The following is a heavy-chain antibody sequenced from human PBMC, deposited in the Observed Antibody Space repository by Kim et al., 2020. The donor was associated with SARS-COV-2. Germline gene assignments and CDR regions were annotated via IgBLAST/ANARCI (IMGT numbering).Heavy chain of an antibody. CDR2: IHPGDSES. Sequence: GESLKISCKGSGYSFISYWIAWVRQMPRKGLEWMGIIHPGDSESRYSPSLQGQVTISVDKSISTAYVQWTSLKASDTAMYYCARSMEITSGGVVVEAFDYWGQGTLVTVFS. J-gene: IGHJ4*02. D-gene: IGHD3-16*02. CDR1: GYSFISYW. CDR3: ARSMEITSGGVVVEAFDY. V-gene: IGHV5-51*01.